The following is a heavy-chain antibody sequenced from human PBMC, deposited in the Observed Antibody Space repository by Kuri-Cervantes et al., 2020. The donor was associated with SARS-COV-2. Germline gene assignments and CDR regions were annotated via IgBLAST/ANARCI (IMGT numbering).Heavy chain of an antibody. Sequence: ETLSLTCAASGFTFSSYWMHWVRQAPGRGLVWVSRINSDGSSTSYADSVKGRFTISRDNAKNTLYLQMNSLRAEDTAVYYCARAQQWLEPNFDYWGQGTLVTVSS. CDR1: GFTFSSYW. J-gene: IGHJ4*02. D-gene: IGHD6-19*01. CDR3: ARAQQWLEPNFDY. CDR2: INSDGSST. V-gene: IGHV3-74*01.